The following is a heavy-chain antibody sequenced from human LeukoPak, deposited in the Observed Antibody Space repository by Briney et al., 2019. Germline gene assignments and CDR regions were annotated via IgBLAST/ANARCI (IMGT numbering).Heavy chain of an antibody. CDR2: MNPNSGNT. Sequence: ASVKVSCKASGYTFTSYDINWVRQATGQGLEWMGWMNPNSGNTGYAQKFQGRVTMTRNTSISTAYMELSSLRSEGTAVYYCARVHSYYDFWSGYFTSNWFDPWGQGTLVTVSS. V-gene: IGHV1-8*01. CDR3: ARVHSYYDFWSGYFTSNWFDP. CDR1: GYTFTSYD. J-gene: IGHJ5*02. D-gene: IGHD3-3*01.